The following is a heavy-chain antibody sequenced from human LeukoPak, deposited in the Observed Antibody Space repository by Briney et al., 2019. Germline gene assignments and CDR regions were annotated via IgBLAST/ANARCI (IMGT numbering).Heavy chain of an antibody. CDR2: ISSSSSTI. V-gene: IGHV3-48*01. CDR1: GFTFSSYS. J-gene: IGHJ3*02. CDR3: ARDSAFDI. Sequence: GGSLRLSCAASGFTFSSYSMNWVRQAPGKGLEWVSYISSSSSTIYYADSVKGRFTISRDNAKNSLCLQMNSLRAEDTAVYYCARDSAFDIWGQGTMVTVSS.